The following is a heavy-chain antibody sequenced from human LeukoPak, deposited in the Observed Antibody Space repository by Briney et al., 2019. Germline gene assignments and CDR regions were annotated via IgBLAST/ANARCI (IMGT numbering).Heavy chain of an antibody. CDR1: GYTFTAYY. V-gene: IGHV1-2*02. CDR3: ARGDIYWDY. J-gene: IGHJ4*02. D-gene: IGHD2-15*01. CDR2: IHPNSGGT. Sequence: ASVKVSCKAYGYTFTAYYVHWVRQAPGQGLEWMGWIHPNSGGTKYAQNFQGRVTMTRDTSISTAYMELSSLRSDDTAVYYCARGDIYWDYWGQGTQVTVSS.